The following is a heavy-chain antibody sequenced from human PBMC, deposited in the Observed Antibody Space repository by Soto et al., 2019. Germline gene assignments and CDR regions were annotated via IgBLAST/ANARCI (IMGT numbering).Heavy chain of an antibody. V-gene: IGHV1-18*01. D-gene: IGHD1-26*01. J-gene: IGHJ4*02. CDR2: ISAYNGDT. Sequence: QVQLVQSGAEVKEPGASVKVSCKASGNTFTIYGISWVRQAPGQGLEWMGWISAYNGDTNYAQKVQGRVTMTTDTSTSTAYMELRSLRSDDTAVYYCARDLLTKEGATTYFDYWGQGTLVTVSS. CDR1: GNTFTIYG. CDR3: ARDLLTKEGATTYFDY.